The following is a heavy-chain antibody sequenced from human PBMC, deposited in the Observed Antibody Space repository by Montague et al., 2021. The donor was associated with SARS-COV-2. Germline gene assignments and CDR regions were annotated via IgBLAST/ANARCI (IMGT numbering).Heavy chain of an antibody. CDR2: VYYTGXT. Sequence: SETLSLTCTVSGGSVSTNVFSWGWIRQPPGKGLEWIGNVYYTGXTXYXXXXKXRVTISVDTSRSQFSLNLISLTAADTAVYYCARVGRQQLVRLSGMDVWGQGTTVTVSS. V-gene: IGHV4-39*01. CDR3: ARVGRQQLVRLSGMDV. D-gene: IGHD6-13*01. CDR1: GGSVSTNVFS. J-gene: IGHJ6*02.